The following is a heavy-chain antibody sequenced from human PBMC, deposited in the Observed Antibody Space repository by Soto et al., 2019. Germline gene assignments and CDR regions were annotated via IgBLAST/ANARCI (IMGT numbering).Heavy chain of an antibody. CDR1: GVTSGRYA. D-gene: IGHD3-10*01. CDR3: AKDPRVGYYGARSDY. CDR2: ISGDGVHK. J-gene: IGHJ4*02. Sequence: VESGGGVVKPGTSLRLSCVFSGVTSGRYAMHWVRQAPGKGLEWVAVISGDGVHKYYSQSARGRFTISRDNSKKTLYLPLLCLTIEDTAVYYCAKDPRVGYYGARSDYWGQGTLVTVSS. V-gene: IGHV3-30*18.